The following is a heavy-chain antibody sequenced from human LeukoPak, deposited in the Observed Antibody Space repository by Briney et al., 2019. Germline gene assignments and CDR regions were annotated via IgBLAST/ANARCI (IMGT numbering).Heavy chain of an antibody. V-gene: IGHV3-21*01. D-gene: IGHD4-17*01. CDR1: GFTFSSYS. J-gene: IGHJ5*02. CDR3: ARQLVQDYGDPWVWSDP. CDR2: ISSSSYI. Sequence: GSLRLSCAASGFTFSSYSMNWVRQAPGKGLEWVSSISSSSYIYYADSVKGRFTISRDNAKNSLYLQMNSLRAEDTAVYYCARQLVQDYGDPWVWSDPWGQGTLVTVSS.